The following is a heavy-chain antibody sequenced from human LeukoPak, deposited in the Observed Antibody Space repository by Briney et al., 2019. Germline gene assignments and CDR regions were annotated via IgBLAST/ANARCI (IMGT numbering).Heavy chain of an antibody. J-gene: IGHJ1*01. D-gene: IGHD3-10*01. CDR2: INHSGST. CDR3: ASMVRGVPLHFQH. Sequence: SSETLSLTCAVYGGSFSGYYWSWIRQPPGKGLEWIGEINHSGSTNYNPSLKSRVTISVDTSKNQFSLKLSSVTAADTAVYYCASMVRGVPLHFQHWGQGTLVTVSS. V-gene: IGHV4-34*01. CDR1: GGSFSGYY.